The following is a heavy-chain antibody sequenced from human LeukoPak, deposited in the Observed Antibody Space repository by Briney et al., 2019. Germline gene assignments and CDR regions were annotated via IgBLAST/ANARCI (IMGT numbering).Heavy chain of an antibody. CDR1: GYIFTNYY. V-gene: IGHV1-46*01. CDR3: ARDPAGADFEGWQFNWFDP. CDR2: INPSGGST. J-gene: IGHJ5*02. Sequence: ASVKVSCKASGYIFTNYYLHWVRQAPGQGLEWMGIINPSGGSTNYAQKFQGRVTMTRDTSTTTVYMELNSLKSEDTAVYYCARDPAGADFEGWQFNWFDPWGQGTLVTVSS. D-gene: IGHD6-19*01.